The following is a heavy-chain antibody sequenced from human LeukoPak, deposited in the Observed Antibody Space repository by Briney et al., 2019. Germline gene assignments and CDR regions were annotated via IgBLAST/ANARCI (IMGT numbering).Heavy chain of an antibody. J-gene: IGHJ4*02. Sequence: PGGSLRLSCAASGFRFSTYAMSWVRQAPGEGLEWVSAISPSGDGTYYADSVRGRFTISRDNSKHTLYLQMNSLRAEDTAVYYCAKTSRGNSGYDSPFDYWGQGTLVTVSS. V-gene: IGHV3-23*01. CDR2: ISPSGDGT. CDR1: GFRFSTYA. CDR3: AKTSRGNSGYDSPFDY. D-gene: IGHD5-12*01.